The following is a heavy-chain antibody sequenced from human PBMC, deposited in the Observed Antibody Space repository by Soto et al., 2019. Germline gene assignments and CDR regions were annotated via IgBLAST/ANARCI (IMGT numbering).Heavy chain of an antibody. CDR2: IKQDGSEK. Sequence: EVQLVESGGGLVQPGGSLRLSCAASGFTFSSYWMSWVRQAPGKGLEWVANIKQDGSEKYYVDSVKGRFTISRDNAKNSLYLQMNSLRAEDTAVYYCARDMDGDFYAHGGPWGQGTLVTVSS. V-gene: IGHV3-7*03. CDR1: GFTFSSYW. CDR3: ARDMDGDFYAHGGP. J-gene: IGHJ4*02. D-gene: IGHD7-27*01.